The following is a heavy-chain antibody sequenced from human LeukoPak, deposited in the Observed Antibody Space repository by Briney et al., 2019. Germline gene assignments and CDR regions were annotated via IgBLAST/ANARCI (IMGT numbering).Heavy chain of an antibody. CDR1: AGSISSYF. CDR2: IYTSEST. J-gene: IGHJ3*02. V-gene: IGHV4-4*07. Sequence: PSETLSLTCTVSAGSISSYFWSWIRQPAGKGLEWIGHIYTSESTNYNPSFKSRVTMSVDTSKNQFSLKLSSVTAADTAVYYCARSTPYDYVWGSYRPDDAFDIWGQGTMVTVSS. D-gene: IGHD3-16*02. CDR3: ARSTPYDYVWGSYRPDDAFDI.